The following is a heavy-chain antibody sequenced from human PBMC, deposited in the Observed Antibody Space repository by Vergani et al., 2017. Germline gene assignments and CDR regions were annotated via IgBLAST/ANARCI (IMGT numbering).Heavy chain of an antibody. J-gene: IGHJ4*02. V-gene: IGHV1-18*01. CDR1: GYTFTSYG. CDR3: ARDLVRYFDWLPPQHFDY. D-gene: IGHD3-9*01. Sequence: QVQLVQSGAEVKKPGASVKVSCKASGYTFTSYGISWVRQAPGQGLEWMGWISAYNGNTNYAQKLQGRVTMTTDTSTSTAYMELRSLRSDDTAVYYCARDLVRYFDWLPPQHFDYWGQGTLVTVSS. CDR2: ISAYNGNT.